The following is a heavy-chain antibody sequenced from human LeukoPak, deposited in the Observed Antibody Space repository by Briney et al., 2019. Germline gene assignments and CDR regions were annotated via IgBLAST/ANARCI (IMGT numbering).Heavy chain of an antibody. D-gene: IGHD2-21*02. CDR1: GFSFSSSW. J-gene: IGHJ4*02. Sequence: GGSLRLSCAASGFSFSSSWMGWVRQAPGKGLEWVANIQPDGSEKFHVDSVKGRFTLSRDNSRSSLSLQMNSLRAEDTAVYYCARYGLTAALDSWGQGTLVIVSS. V-gene: IGHV3-7*01. CDR2: IQPDGSEK. CDR3: ARYGLTAALDS.